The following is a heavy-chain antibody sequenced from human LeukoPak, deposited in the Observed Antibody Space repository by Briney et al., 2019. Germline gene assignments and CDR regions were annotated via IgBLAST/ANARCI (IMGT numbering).Heavy chain of an antibody. CDR1: AYSISSGYY. Sequence: SETLSLTCTVSAYSISSGYYWGWIRQPPGKGLEWIGSIYYSGSTYYNPSLKSRVTISVDTSKNQFSLKLSSVTAADTAVYYCARHLAVTGAFDIWGQGTMVTVSS. CDR2: IYYSGST. CDR3: ARHLAVTGAFDI. V-gene: IGHV4-38-2*02. D-gene: IGHD2-21*02. J-gene: IGHJ3*02.